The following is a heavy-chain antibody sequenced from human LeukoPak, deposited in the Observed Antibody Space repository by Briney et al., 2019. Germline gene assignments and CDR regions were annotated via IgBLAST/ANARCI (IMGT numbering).Heavy chain of an antibody. V-gene: IGHV1-18*01. J-gene: IGHJ3*02. CDR2: ISAYTGNT. CDR1: GYTFTSYG. Sequence: GASVKVSCKASGYTFTSYGISWVRQAPGQGLEWMGWISAYTGNTSYAQKLQGRVTMTTDTSTSTAYMELRSLRSDDTAVYYCARERAAYCSSTSCSRPSSAFDIWGQGTMVTVSS. CDR3: ARERAAYCSSTSCSRPSSAFDI. D-gene: IGHD2-2*01.